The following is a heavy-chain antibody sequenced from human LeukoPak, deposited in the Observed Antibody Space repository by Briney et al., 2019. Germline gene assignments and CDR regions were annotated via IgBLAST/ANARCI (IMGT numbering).Heavy chain of an antibody. D-gene: IGHD5-12*01. Sequence: GGSLRLSCAASGFTFDDYAMHWVRQAPGKGLEWVSLISGDGGSTYYADSVKGRFTISRDNAKNSLYLQMNSLRAEDTAVYYCARGGYSGYDWVDYWGQGTLVTVSS. V-gene: IGHV3-43*02. J-gene: IGHJ4*02. CDR1: GFTFDDYA. CDR2: ISGDGGST. CDR3: ARGGYSGYDWVDY.